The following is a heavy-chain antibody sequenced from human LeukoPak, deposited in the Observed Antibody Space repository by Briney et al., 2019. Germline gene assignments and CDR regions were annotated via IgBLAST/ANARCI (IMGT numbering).Heavy chain of an antibody. J-gene: IGHJ4*02. CDR3: ASTHTRDGYNSFDY. CDR1: GYTLTELS. D-gene: IGHD5-24*01. Sequence: GASVKVSCKVSGYTLTELSMHWVRQAPGKGLEWMGGFDPEDGETIYARKFQGRVTMTEDTSTDTAYMELSSLRSEDTAVYYCASTHTRDGYNSFDYWGQGTLVTVSS. CDR2: FDPEDGET. V-gene: IGHV1-24*01.